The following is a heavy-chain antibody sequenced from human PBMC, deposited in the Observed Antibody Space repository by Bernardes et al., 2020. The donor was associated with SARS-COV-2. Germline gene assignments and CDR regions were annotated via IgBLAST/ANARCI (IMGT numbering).Heavy chain of an antibody. D-gene: IGHD5-18*01. CDR3: ANNGYSYGYSLW. CDR1: GFTFPYYA. Sequence: GGSLRLSCAASGFTFPYYAMSWVRQAPGKGLEWVSYISGSGATTFYSDSVKGRFTISRDNSKNTLFLQMNDLRADDTAVYYCANNGYSYGYSLWWGQGTLVTVPS. J-gene: IGHJ4*02. CDR2: ISGSGATT. V-gene: IGHV3-23*01.